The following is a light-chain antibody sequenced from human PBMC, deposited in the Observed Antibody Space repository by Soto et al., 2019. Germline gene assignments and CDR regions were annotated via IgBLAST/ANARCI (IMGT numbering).Light chain of an antibody. CDR2: AAS. V-gene: IGKV1-9*01. CDR1: QSISSY. CDR3: QQLKSYPIT. J-gene: IGKJ5*01. Sequence: DIQMTQSPSSLSASVGDRVTITCRASQSISSYLNWYQQKPGKAPKLLIYAASTLQSGVPSRFSGSASGTEFTLTISSLQTEDFATYYCQQLKSYPITFGQGTRLEI.